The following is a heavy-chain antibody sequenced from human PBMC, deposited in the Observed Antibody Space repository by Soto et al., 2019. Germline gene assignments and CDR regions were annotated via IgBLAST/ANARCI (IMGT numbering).Heavy chain of an antibody. J-gene: IGHJ4*02. CDR2: IYSDDGK. Sequence: QITLKESGPTLVTPTQPLTFTCSLSGFSLISLGMGVGCIRQPPGKALVGLAVIYSDDGKYYNPSLMSRITITEDTSNIQVVLEMTDVEIADTGTSCCLQWGLGDDGTVFFDSWGQGALVTVTS. CDR1: GFSLISLGMG. V-gene: IGHV2-5*02. D-gene: IGHD1-1*01. CDR3: LQWGLGDDGTVFFDS.